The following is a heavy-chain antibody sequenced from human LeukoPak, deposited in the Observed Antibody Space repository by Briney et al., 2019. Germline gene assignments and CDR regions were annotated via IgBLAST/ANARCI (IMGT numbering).Heavy chain of an antibody. CDR1: GYSSSGFW. D-gene: IGHD5-24*01. CDR3: ARDWEVRDGYNS. J-gene: IGHJ5*02. V-gene: IGHV3-74*01. CDR2: LNEDGGIT. Sequence: GGSLRLSCEGSGYSSSGFWMHWVRQAPGGGLVCVSRLNEDGGITNYADFAKARFPISRDNSKNTLYLQMNSLRAEDTAVYYCARDWEVRDGYNSWGQGTPVTVSS.